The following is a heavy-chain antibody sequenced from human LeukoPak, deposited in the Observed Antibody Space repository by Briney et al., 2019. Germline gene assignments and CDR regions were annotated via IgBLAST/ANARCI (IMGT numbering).Heavy chain of an antibody. V-gene: IGHV3-7*03. J-gene: IGHJ4*02. CDR2: IKQDGSEK. CDR3: ARDNPPDY. CDR1: GFTFSEHH. Sequence: PGGSLRLSCGASGFTFSEHHMDWVRQAPGKGLEWVANIKQDGSEKSYVESVRGRFTISRDNAKNSLYLQLNSLRAEDTALYYCARDNPPDYWGQGTLVTVSS.